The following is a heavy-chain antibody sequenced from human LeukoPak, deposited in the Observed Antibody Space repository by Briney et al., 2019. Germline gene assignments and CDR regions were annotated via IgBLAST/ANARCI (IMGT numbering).Heavy chain of an antibody. CDR1: GGSFSGYY. V-gene: IGHV4-34*01. D-gene: IGHD3-22*01. CDR2: INHSGST. J-gene: IGHJ4*02. CDR3: ARGPRGEDYYHSSGYYLFDY. Sequence: PSETLSLTCAVYGGSFSGYYWSWIRQPPGKGLEWIGEINHSGSTNYNPSLKSRVTISVDTSMNQFSLKLSSVTDADTAVYYCARGPRGEDYYHSSGYYLFDYWGQGTLVTVSS.